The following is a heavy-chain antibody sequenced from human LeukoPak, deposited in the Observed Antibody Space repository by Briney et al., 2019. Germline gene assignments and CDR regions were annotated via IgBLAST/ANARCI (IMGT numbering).Heavy chain of an antibody. V-gene: IGHV4-31*03. Sequence: SETLSLTCTVSGGSISSGGYYWSWIRQHPGKGLEWIGYIYYSGSTYYNPSLKSRVTISVDTSKNQFSLKLSSVTAADTAVYYCARNLMVRGVIGCWGQGTLVTVSS. CDR3: ARNLMVRGVIGC. D-gene: IGHD3-10*01. CDR2: IYYSGST. CDR1: GGSISSGGYY. J-gene: IGHJ4*02.